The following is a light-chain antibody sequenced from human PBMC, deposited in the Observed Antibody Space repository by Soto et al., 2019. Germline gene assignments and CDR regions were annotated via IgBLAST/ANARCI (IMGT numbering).Light chain of an antibody. CDR1: QSISSW. V-gene: IGKV1-5*03. CDR2: KAS. J-gene: IGKJ1*01. Sequence: DIQMTQSPSSLSASVVDGVTITCRASQSISSWLAWYQQKPGRAPKLLIYKASSLESGVPSRFSGSGSGTEFTLTISSLQPDDFATYYCQQYNSQWTFGQGTKVDIK. CDR3: QQYNSQWT.